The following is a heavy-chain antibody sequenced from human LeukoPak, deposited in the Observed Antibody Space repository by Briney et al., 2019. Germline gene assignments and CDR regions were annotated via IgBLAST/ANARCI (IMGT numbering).Heavy chain of an antibody. Sequence: GGSLRLSCAASGFTFDDYAMHWVRQAPGKGLEWVSGISWNSGSIGYADSVKGRFTISRDNAKNSLYLQMNSLRAEDMALYYCAKGDWNHFDYWGQGTLVTVSS. J-gene: IGHJ4*02. D-gene: IGHD1-1*01. CDR3: AKGDWNHFDY. V-gene: IGHV3-9*03. CDR1: GFTFDDYA. CDR2: ISWNSGSI.